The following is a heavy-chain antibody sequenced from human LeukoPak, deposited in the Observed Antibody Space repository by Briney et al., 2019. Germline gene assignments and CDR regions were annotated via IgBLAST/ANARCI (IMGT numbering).Heavy chain of an antibody. CDR2: ISGSGGST. V-gene: IGHV3-23*01. CDR3: ATTWGSSGSFDY. Sequence: GGSLRLSCAASGFTFSDYYMSWIRQAPGKGLEWVSAISGSGGSTYYADSVKGRFTISRDNSKNTLYLQMNSLRAEDTAVYYCATTWGSSGSFDYWGQGTLVTVSS. J-gene: IGHJ4*02. CDR1: GFTFSDYY. D-gene: IGHD6-19*01.